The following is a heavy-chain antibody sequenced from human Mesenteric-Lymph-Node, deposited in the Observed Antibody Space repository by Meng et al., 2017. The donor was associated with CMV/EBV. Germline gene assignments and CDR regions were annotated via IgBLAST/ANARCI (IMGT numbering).Heavy chain of an antibody. CDR3: ANGLARKQLLLDY. J-gene: IGHJ4*02. V-gene: IGHV3-48*03. CDR2: ISSTGTTM. D-gene: IGHD2-15*01. CDR1: GLTFSNYE. Sequence: GESLKISCAASGLTFSNYEMNWVRQAPGKGLEWLSYISSTGTTMYYADSVKGRFTISRDNSKNTLYLQMNSLRAEDTAVYYCANGLARKQLLLDYWGQGTLVTVSS.